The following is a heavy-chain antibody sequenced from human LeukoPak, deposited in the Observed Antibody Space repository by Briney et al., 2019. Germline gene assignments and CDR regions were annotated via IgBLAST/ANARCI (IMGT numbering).Heavy chain of an antibody. CDR1: GFAFSSYE. J-gene: IGHJ4*02. CDR2: ISNSGSAI. Sequence: GGSLRLSCAASGFAFSSYEMNWVRQAPGKGLEWVSYISNSGSAIYYADSVKGRFAISRDNAKSSLYLQMNSLRAEDPAVYYCTRDSPGWFAYWGQGTLVTVSS. CDR3: TRDSPGWFAY. V-gene: IGHV3-48*03. D-gene: IGHD3-10*01.